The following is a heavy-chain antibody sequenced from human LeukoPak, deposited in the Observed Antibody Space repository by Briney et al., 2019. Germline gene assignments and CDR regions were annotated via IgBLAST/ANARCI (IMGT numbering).Heavy chain of an antibody. V-gene: IGHV4-30-4*08. Sequence: SQTLSLTCTVSGGSISSGDYYWSWIRQPPGKGLEWIGYIYYSGSTYYNPSLKSQVTISVDTSKNQFSLKLSSVTAADTAVYYCARAPDIVVVPAAMFWFDPWGQGTLVTVSS. D-gene: IGHD2-2*01. J-gene: IGHJ5*02. CDR3: ARAPDIVVVPAAMFWFDP. CDR2: IYYSGST. CDR1: GGSISSGDYY.